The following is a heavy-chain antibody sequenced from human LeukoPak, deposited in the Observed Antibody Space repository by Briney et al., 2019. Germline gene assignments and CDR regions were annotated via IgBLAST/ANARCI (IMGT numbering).Heavy chain of an antibody. D-gene: IGHD4-17*01. J-gene: IGHJ3*02. CDR2: IKQDGSET. CDR3: ARGHVNDYGDYLKTFDI. CDR1: GFTFSSYW. V-gene: IGHV3-7*01. Sequence: GGSLRLSCAASGFTFSSYWMSWVRQAPGKGLEWVGNIKQDGSETYYVDSLKIRFTISRDNTKNSLYLQMHSLRAEDTAVYYCARGHVNDYGDYLKTFDIWGQGTRVTVSS.